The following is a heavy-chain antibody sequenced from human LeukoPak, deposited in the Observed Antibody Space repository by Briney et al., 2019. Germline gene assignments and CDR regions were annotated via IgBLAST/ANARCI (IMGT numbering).Heavy chain of an antibody. CDR2: IYPGDSDT. V-gene: IGHV5-51*01. Sequence: GESLKISCKGSGYSFTSYWIGWVRQMPGKGLEWMGIIYPGDSDTRYSPSFQGQVTISADKSISTAYLQWSSLKASDTAMYYCARFRYSHAYYYYGMDVWGQGTTVTVSS. CDR1: GYSFTSYW. D-gene: IGHD1-1*01. J-gene: IGHJ6*02. CDR3: ARFRYSHAYYYYGMDV.